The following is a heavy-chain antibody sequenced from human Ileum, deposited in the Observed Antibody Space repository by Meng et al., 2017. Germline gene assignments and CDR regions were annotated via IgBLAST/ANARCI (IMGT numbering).Heavy chain of an antibody. CDR1: GDSCINTTW. D-gene: IGHD5-12*01. CDR3: ARWVGDIRVGFDY. J-gene: IGHJ4*02. V-gene: IGHV4-4*02. Sequence: RTGSLSSTCEVSGDSCINTTWWYWLRLFPRKGLEWIGEVHHICRINYIASLQSRTTISLDESKNQFSLPLTSVTAADTAVYDCARWVGDIRVGFDYWGQGILVTVSS. CDR2: VHHICRI.